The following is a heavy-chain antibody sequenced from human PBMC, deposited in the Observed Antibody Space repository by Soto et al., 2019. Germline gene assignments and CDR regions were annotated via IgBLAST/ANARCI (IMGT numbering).Heavy chain of an antibody. D-gene: IGHD2-2*01. CDR2: ISSSSSTI. J-gene: IGHJ4*02. CDR1: GFTFSSYS. V-gene: IGHV3-48*01. CDR3: ARVNQLHFDY. Sequence: EVQLVESGGGLVQPGGSLRLSCAASGFTFSSYSMNWVRQAPGKGLEWVSYISSSSSTIYYADSVKGRFTISRDNAKNSLYLQTNSLRAEDTAVYYCARVNQLHFDYWGQGTLVTVSS.